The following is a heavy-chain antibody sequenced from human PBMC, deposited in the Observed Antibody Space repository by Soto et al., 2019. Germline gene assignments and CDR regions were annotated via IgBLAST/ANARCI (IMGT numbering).Heavy chain of an antibody. CDR2: INPNSGGT. CDR1: GYTFTGYY. D-gene: IGHD6-13*01. CDR3: ARAPTYSSSWSTLVYYYYYGMDV. Sequence: VASVKVSCKASGYTFTGYYMHWVRQAPGQGLEWMGWINPNSGGTNYAQKFQGWVTMTRDTSISTAYMELSRLRSDDTAVYYCARAPTYSSSWSTLVYYYYYGMDVWGQGTTVTVSS. V-gene: IGHV1-2*04. J-gene: IGHJ6*02.